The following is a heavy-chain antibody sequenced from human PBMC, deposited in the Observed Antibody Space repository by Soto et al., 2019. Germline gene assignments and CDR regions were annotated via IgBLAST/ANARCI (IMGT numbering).Heavy chain of an antibody. J-gene: IGHJ6*02. Sequence: SETLSLTCAVYGGSFSGYYWSWLRQPPGKGLEWIGEINHSGSTNYNPYLKSRVTISVDTSKNQFSLKLSSVTAADTAVYYCARIGSFYCSSRSCSTSYYYYTMDVWGQGTTVTVSS. CDR2: INHSGST. CDR1: GGSFSGYY. D-gene: IGHD2-2*01. CDR3: ARIGSFYCSSRSCSTSYYYYTMDV. V-gene: IGHV4-34*01.